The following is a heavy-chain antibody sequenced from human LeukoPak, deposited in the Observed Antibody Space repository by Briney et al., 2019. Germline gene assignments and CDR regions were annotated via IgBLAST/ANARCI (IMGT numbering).Heavy chain of an antibody. CDR1: GGTFSSYA. CDR2: IIPIFGTA. J-gene: IGHJ3*02. CDR3: ARDERKVAADAFDI. Sequence: SVKVSCKASGGTFSSYAISWVRQAPGQGLEWMGGIIPIFGTANYAQKFQGRVTITADKSTCTAYMELSSLRSEDTAVYYCARDERKVAADAFDIWGQGTMVTVSS. V-gene: IGHV1-69*06. D-gene: IGHD6-19*01.